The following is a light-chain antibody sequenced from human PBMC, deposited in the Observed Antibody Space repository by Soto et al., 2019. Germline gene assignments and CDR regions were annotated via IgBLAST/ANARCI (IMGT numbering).Light chain of an antibody. CDR2: SNN. CDR3: AAWDDSLNVVV. CDR1: SSNIGSNT. Sequence: QLVLTQPPSASGTPGQTVTISCSGSSSNIGSNTVNWYQQLPGTAPKLLIYSNNQRPSGVPDRFSGSKSGTSASLAISGLQSEDEADYYCAAWDDSLNVVVFGGGTKVTVL. J-gene: IGLJ2*01. V-gene: IGLV1-44*01.